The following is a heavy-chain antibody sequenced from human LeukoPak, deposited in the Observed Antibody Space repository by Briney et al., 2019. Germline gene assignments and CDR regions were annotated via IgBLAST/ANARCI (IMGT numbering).Heavy chain of an antibody. J-gene: IGHJ4*02. V-gene: IGHV1-2*02. CDR2: INPNSGGT. Sequence: ASVKVSCKASGYTSTGYYMHWVRQAPGQGLEWMGWINPNSGGTNYAQKFQGRVTMTRDTSISTAYMELSRLRSDDTAVYYCVITTGYSSGWYVWGQGTLVTVSS. D-gene: IGHD6-19*01. CDR3: VITTGYSSGWYV. CDR1: GYTSTGYY.